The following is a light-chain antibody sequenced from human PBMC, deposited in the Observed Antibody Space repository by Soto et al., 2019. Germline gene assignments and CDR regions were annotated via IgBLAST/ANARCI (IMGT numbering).Light chain of an antibody. Sequence: QSVLTQPASVSGSPGQSITISCSGTSSDVGAYKYVSWYQQHPGKAPKLMIYDVSNRPSGVSSRFSGSKSGNTASLTISGLQAEDEAEYYCSSYTTTSTLFVFGTGTQLTVL. V-gene: IGLV2-14*01. J-gene: IGLJ1*01. CDR3: SSYTTTSTLFV. CDR2: DVS. CDR1: SSDVGAYKY.